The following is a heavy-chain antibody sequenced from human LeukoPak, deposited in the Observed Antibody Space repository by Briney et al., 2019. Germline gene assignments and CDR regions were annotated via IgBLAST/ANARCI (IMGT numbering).Heavy chain of an antibody. Sequence: GGSLRLSCAASGFTVITNDMTRVRQAPGKALEWVSVLYSDGNTKYADSVQGRFTISRDNSKNTLYLEMNSLSPDDTAVYYCARGVEPLAANTLAYWGQGTLVTVSS. D-gene: IGHD1-14*01. J-gene: IGHJ4*02. CDR2: LYSDGNT. CDR1: GFTVITND. V-gene: IGHV3-53*01. CDR3: ARGVEPLAANTLAY.